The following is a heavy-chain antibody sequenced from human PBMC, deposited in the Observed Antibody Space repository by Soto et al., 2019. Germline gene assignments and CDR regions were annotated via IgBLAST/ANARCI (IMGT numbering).Heavy chain of an antibody. Sequence: GGSLRLSCTAAGFTLGSYEMTWVRQAEGKGREWISYITSGGTTYYADSAKGRFTISRDNDKNSLYLHLNSLAAEDTAIYYCARVLYATWSSFDYWGQGTLVTVSS. D-gene: IGHD1-26*01. CDR3: ARVLYATWSSFDY. CDR1: GFTLGSYE. V-gene: IGHV3-48*03. CDR2: ITSGGTT. J-gene: IGHJ4*02.